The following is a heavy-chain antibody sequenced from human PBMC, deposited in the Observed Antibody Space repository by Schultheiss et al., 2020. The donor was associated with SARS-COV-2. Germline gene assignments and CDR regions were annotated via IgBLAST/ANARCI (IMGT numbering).Heavy chain of an antibody. J-gene: IGHJ4*02. D-gene: IGHD5-18*01. CDR1: GGSISSGGYS. CDR3: ARLGGYSYGLGDFDY. V-gene: IGHV4-61*02. CDR2: IYTSGST. Sequence: SQTLSLTCAVSGGSISSGGYSWSWIRQPPGKGLEWIGRIYTSGSTNYNPSLKSRVTMSVDTSKNQFSLKLSSVTAADTAVYYCARLGGYSYGLGDFDYWGQGTLVTVSS.